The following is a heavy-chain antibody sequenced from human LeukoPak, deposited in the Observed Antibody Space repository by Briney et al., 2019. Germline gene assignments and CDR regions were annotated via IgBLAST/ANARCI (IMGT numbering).Heavy chain of an antibody. D-gene: IGHD2-15*01. Sequence: KPSETLSLTCTVSGGSISSYYWSWIRQPAGKGLEWIGRIYTSGSTNYNPSLKSRVTISVDTSKNQFSLKLSSVTAADTAVYYCARSGYCSGGSCYSIDYWGQGTLVTVSS. J-gene: IGHJ4*02. CDR3: ARSGYCSGGSCYSIDY. CDR1: GGSISSYY. V-gene: IGHV4-4*07. CDR2: IYTSGST.